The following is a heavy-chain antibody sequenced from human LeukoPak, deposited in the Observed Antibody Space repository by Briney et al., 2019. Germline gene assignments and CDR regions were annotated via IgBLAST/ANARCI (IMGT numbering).Heavy chain of an antibody. J-gene: IGHJ4*02. CDR3: ARERIVAASQVFDY. Sequence: SGPTLVKPTQTLTLTCTFSGFSLNTRDLGVGWIRQPPGKAPEWLAVIYWDDDARYRPSLKTRLTIAKGTSKNQVVLTMTDMAPVDTATFYCARERIVAASQVFDYWGQGTPVSVSS. CDR1: GFSLNTRDLG. D-gene: IGHD1-26*01. V-gene: IGHV2-5*02. CDR2: IYWDDDA.